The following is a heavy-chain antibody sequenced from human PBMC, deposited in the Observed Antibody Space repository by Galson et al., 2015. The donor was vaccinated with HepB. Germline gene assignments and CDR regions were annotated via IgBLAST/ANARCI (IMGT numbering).Heavy chain of an antibody. CDR1: GYTFTSYD. J-gene: IGHJ6*03. CDR2: MNPNSGNT. V-gene: IGHV1-8*01. CDR3: ARGLTMVQAYYYYMDV. D-gene: IGHD3-10*01. Sequence: SVKVSCKASGYTFTSYDINWVRQATGQGLEWMGWMNPNSGNTGYAQKFQGRVTMTRNTSISTAYMELSSLRSEDTAVYYCARGLTMVQAYYYYMDVWGKGTTVTVSS.